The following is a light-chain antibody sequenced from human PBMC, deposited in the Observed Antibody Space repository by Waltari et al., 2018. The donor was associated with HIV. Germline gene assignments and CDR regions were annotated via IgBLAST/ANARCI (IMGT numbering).Light chain of an antibody. CDR3: AAWDDSLNGGV. V-gene: IGLV1-44*01. CDR1: SSTIGSNP. Sequence: QSVLTQPPSASGTPGPRVTISCSGSSSTIGSNPVNWYQHLPGTAPKLLIYGNDQRPSGVPDRFSASKSGTSASLAISGLQSEDEADYYCAAWDDSLNGGVFGGGTKLTVL. J-gene: IGLJ3*02. CDR2: GND.